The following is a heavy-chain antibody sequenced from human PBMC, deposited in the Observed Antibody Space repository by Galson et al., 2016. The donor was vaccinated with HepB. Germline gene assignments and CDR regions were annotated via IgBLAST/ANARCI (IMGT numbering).Heavy chain of an antibody. CDR2: ISGSGGST. Sequence: SLRLSCAASEFTFSSYAMSWVRQAPGKGLEWVSVISGSGGSTYYADSVKGRFTISRDNSKNTLYLQINSLRAEDTAVYYCAKGYGFYDYWGQGTLVTVSS. CDR1: EFTFSSYA. CDR3: AKGYGFYDY. J-gene: IGHJ4*02. V-gene: IGHV3-23*01. D-gene: IGHD5-18*01.